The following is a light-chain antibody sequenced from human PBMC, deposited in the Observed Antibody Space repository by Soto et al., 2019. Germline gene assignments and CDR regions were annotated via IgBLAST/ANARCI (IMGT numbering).Light chain of an antibody. CDR1: QSISSN. CDR2: GAS. V-gene: IGKV3-15*01. CDR3: QQYNNWPYT. J-gene: IGKJ2*01. Sequence: EIVMTQSPATLSVSPGERATLSCRATQSISSNLAWYQQKPGQAPRLLIYGASTRATGNPARFSGSGSGTEFTLTISSLQSEDFAVYYCQQYNNWPYTFGQGTKVEIK.